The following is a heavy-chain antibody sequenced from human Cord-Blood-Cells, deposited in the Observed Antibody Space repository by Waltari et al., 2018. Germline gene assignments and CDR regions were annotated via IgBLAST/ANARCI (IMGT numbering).Heavy chain of an antibody. V-gene: IGHV1-24*01. CDR2: CDPEDGET. CDR1: CYTLTDLS. J-gene: IGHJ4*02. Sequence: QVQLVQSGAEVKKPGASVKVSCTVSCYTLTDLSMHWVLQAPGKGLEWMGGCDPEDGETIYAQKFQGRVTMTEDTSTDTAYMELSSLRSEDTAVYYCATVGISGWYYFDYWGQGTLVTVSS. D-gene: IGHD6-19*01. CDR3: ATVGISGWYYFDY.